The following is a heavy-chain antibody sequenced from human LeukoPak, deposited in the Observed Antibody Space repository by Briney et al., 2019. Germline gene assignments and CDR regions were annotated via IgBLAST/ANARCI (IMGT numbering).Heavy chain of an antibody. CDR1: GYTFTGYY. CDR3: AREPLYSNYLGAAPTLDY. Sequence: ASVKVSCKASGYTFTGYYMHWVRQAPGQGLEWMGIINPSGGSTSYAQKFQGRVTMTRDMSTSTVYMELSSLRSEDTAVYYCAREPLYSNYLGAAPTLDYWGRGTLVTVSS. J-gene: IGHJ4*02. V-gene: IGHV1-46*01. CDR2: INPSGGST. D-gene: IGHD4-11*01.